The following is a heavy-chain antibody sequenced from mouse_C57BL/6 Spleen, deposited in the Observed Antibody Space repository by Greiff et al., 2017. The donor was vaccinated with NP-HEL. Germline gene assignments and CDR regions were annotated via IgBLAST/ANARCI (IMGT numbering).Heavy chain of an antibody. V-gene: IGHV2-6*03. CDR1: GFSLTSYG. Sequence: VKLQESGPGLVAPSQSLSITCTVSGFSLTSYGVHWVRQPPGKGLEWLVVIWSDGSTTYNSALKSRLSISKDNSKSQVFLKMNSLQTDDTAMYYCARLNYVLYAMDYWGQGTSVTVSS. CDR3: ARLNYVLYAMDY. D-gene: IGHD2-1*01. J-gene: IGHJ4*01. CDR2: IWSDGST.